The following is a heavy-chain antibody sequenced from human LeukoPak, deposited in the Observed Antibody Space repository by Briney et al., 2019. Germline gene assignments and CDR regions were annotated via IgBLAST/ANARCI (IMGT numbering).Heavy chain of an antibody. CDR1: GDSISSSSSY. V-gene: IGHV4-39*01. D-gene: IGHD3-10*01. J-gene: IGHJ4*02. CDR3: ARFYGSGSFYTSKPDDY. Sequence: SETLSLTCTVSGDSISSSSSYWGWIRQPPGEGLEWIGSIYYSGSTYYNTSLKSRVTISVDTSKNQFSLRLNSVTAADTAVYFCARFYGSGSFYTSKPDDYWGQGTLVTVSS. CDR2: IYYSGST.